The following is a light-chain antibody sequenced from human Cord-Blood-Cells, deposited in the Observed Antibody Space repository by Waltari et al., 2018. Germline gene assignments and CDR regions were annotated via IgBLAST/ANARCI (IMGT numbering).Light chain of an antibody. Sequence: DVGGYNYVSWYQQHPGKAPKLMIYDVSNRPSGVSNRFSGSKSGNTASLTISGLQAEDEADYYCSSYTSSCYVFGTGTKVTVL. CDR1: DVGGYNY. V-gene: IGLV2-14*04. J-gene: IGLJ1*01. CDR3: SSYTSSCYV. CDR2: DVS.